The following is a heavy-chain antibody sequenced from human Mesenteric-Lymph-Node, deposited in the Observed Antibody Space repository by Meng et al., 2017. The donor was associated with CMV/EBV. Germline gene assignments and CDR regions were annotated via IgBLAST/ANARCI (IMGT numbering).Heavy chain of an antibody. CDR2: ISAYNGNT. CDR1: GYRLTSYG. J-gene: IGHJ3*02. Sequence: ASVKVSCKASGYRLTSYGISWVRQAPGQGLEWMGWISAYNGNTNYAQKLQGRVTMTTDTSTSTAYMELRSLRSDDTAVYYCARGVTSGYPDNAFDIWGQGTMVTVSS. D-gene: IGHD3-22*01. CDR3: ARGVTSGYPDNAFDI. V-gene: IGHV1-18*01.